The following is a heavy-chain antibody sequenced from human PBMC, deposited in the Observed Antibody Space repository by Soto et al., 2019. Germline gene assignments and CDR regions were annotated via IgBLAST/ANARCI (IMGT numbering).Heavy chain of an antibody. V-gene: IGHV3-66*01. J-gene: IGHJ6*03. CDR2: LYSGGST. Sequence: GGSLRLSCAASGFTVSSNYMSWVRQAPGKGLEWVSVLYSGGSTYYADSVKGRFTISRDNTKNTLYLQMNRLRAEDTAVYYCARVGCSSTSCYASSSVYYYMDVWGKGTTVTVSS. CDR1: GFTVSSNY. D-gene: IGHD2-2*01. CDR3: ARVGCSSTSCYASSSVYYYMDV.